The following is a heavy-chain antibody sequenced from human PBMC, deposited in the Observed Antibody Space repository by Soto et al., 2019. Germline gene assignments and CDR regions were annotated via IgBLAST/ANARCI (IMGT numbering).Heavy chain of an antibody. Sequence: QVQLVQSGAEVKKPGSSVKVSCKASGGTFSSYAISWVRQAPGQGLEWMGGIIPIFGTANYAQKFQGRVTITADESTSTAYMELSSLRSEDTAVYYCARDQAIVVVTATTDQHHYYYYGMDVWGQGTTVTVSS. D-gene: IGHD2-21*02. V-gene: IGHV1-69*01. CDR1: GGTFSSYA. J-gene: IGHJ6*02. CDR3: ARDQAIVVVTATTDQHHYYYYGMDV. CDR2: IIPIFGTA.